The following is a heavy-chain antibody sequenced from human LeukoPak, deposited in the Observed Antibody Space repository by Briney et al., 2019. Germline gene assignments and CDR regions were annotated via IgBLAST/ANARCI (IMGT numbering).Heavy chain of an antibody. CDR2: IWYDGNNK. Sequence: GGSLRLSCAASGFTFSSSGMHWVRQAPGKGLEWVAVIWYDGNNKFYADSVKGRFTISRDNSKNTLYLQMNSLRAEDTAVYYCARDLVGATTGFDYWGQGTLVTVSS. D-gene: IGHD1-26*01. V-gene: IGHV3-33*01. CDR3: ARDLVGATTGFDY. J-gene: IGHJ4*02. CDR1: GFTFSSSG.